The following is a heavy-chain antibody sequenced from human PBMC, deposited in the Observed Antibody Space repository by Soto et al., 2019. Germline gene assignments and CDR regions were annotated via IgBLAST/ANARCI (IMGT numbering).Heavy chain of an antibody. J-gene: IGHJ4*02. Sequence: GGSLRLSCAAPGFTFSSYAMSWVRQAPGKGLEWVSAISGSGGRTYYADSVKGRFTISRDNSKNTLYLQMNSLRAEDTAVYYRAAPIVVVMYPDYWGQGTLVTVSS. V-gene: IGHV3-23*01. CDR1: GFTFSSYA. CDR2: ISGSGGRT. CDR3: AAPIVVVMYPDY. D-gene: IGHD3-22*01.